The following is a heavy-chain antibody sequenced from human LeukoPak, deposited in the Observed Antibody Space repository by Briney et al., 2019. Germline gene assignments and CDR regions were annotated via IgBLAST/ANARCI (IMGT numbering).Heavy chain of an antibody. V-gene: IGHV3-48*02. CDR1: GFTFSSYS. CDR2: ISSSSSTI. CDR3: ARDPFFIAAAGTVFDY. Sequence: PGGSLRLSCAASGFTFSSYSMNWVRQAPGKGLEWVSYISSSSSTIYYADSVKGRFTISRDNAKNSLYLQMNSLRDEDTAVYYCARDPFFIAAAGTVFDYWGQGTLVTVSS. D-gene: IGHD6-13*01. J-gene: IGHJ4*02.